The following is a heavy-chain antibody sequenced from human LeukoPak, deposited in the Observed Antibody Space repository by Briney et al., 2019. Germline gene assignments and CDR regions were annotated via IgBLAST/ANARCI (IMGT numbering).Heavy chain of an antibody. CDR2: INTNTGNP. J-gene: IGHJ4*02. D-gene: IGHD5-18*01. Sequence: GASVKVSCKTSEYTFTNNAINWVRQAPGQGLEWMGWINTNTGNPSYAQGFFTGRYVFSLDTSASTAYLQINGLKADDTAVYYCGRDPKLGIRGYTYGYIDHWGQGTLLTVAS. CDR3: GRDPKLGIRGYTYGYIDH. V-gene: IGHV7-4-1*02. CDR1: EYTFTNNA.